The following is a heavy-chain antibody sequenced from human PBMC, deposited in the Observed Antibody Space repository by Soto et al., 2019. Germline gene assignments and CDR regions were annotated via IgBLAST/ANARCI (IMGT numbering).Heavy chain of an antibody. V-gene: IGHV3-30-3*01. CDR1: GFTFNRHP. D-gene: IGHD2-8*01. CDR2: ISHDGNNK. CDR3: ARASGHIYATLHGPFDH. Sequence: QVQLVESGGGVVQPGRSLRLSCSASGFTFNRHPLHWVRQAPGKGLEWVAVISHDGNNKYYADSVKGRFTISRDNSMNMLYLQMHGLTTEDTAIFYCARASGHIYATLHGPFDHWGQVALVTVSS. J-gene: IGHJ4*02.